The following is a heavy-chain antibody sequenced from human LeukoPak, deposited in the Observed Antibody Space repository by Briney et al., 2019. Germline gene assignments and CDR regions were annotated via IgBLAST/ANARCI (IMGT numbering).Heavy chain of an antibody. CDR3: PRGDYYYYGMDV. CDR2: IYYSGST. Sequence: PSETLSLTCTVSGGSISSYYWSWIRQPPGKGLEWIGYIYYSGSTNYNPSLKSRVTISVDTSKNQFPLKLSSVTAADTAVYYCPRGDYYYYGMDVGGKGTTVTVPS. V-gene: IGHV4-59*08. J-gene: IGHJ6*04. D-gene: IGHD3-10*01. CDR1: GGSISSYY.